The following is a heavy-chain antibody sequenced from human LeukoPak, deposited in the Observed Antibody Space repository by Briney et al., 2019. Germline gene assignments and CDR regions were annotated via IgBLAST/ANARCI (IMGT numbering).Heavy chain of an antibody. CDR3: ARDWRDATIFGVVREVYFDY. J-gene: IGHJ4*02. Sequence: GASVKVSCKASGYTFTGYYMHWVRQAPGQGLEWMGWINPNSGGTNYAQKFQGRVTTTRDTSISTAYMELSRLRSDDTAVYYCARDWRDATIFGVVREVYFDYWGQGTLVTVSS. V-gene: IGHV1-2*02. CDR2: INPNSGGT. CDR1: GYTFTGYY. D-gene: IGHD3-3*01.